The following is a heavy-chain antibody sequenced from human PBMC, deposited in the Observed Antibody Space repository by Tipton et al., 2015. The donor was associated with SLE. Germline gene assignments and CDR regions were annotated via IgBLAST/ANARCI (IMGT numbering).Heavy chain of an antibody. V-gene: IGHV4-59*11. D-gene: IGHD6-13*01. CDR1: GGSISSHY. CDR3: ARPQGRIAAAGDWYFDL. CDR2: IYYSGST. Sequence: TLSLTCTDSGGSISSHYWSWIRQPPGKGLEWIGYIYYSGSTNYNPSLKSRVTISVDTSKNQFSLKLSSVTAADTAVYYCARPQGRIAAAGDWYFDLWARGTLVTVSS. J-gene: IGHJ2*01.